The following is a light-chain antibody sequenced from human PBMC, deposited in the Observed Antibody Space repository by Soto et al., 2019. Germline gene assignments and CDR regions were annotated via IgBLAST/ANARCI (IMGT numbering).Light chain of an antibody. V-gene: IGKV3-11*01. J-gene: IGKJ5*01. CDR1: QYVSNK. CDR2: DTS. Sequence: EIVMTQSPATLSVSPGETATLSCRASQYVSNKVAWYQQKPGQAPSLLIYDTSNRATGVPARFSGSGSGIDFTLTISSLEPEDCAIYYCQQRQYWPLITFGQGTRLEI. CDR3: QQRQYWPLIT.